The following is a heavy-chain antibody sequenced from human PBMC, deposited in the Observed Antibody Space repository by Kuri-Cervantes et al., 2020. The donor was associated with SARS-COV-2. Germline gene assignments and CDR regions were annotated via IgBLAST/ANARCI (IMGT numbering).Heavy chain of an antibody. CDR3: ARVHFYDFWSGYNDY. V-gene: IGHV1-2*02. CDR1: GYTFTDYY. CDR2: INPNSGGT. D-gene: IGHD3-3*01. Sequence: ASVKVSCKASGYTFTDYYMHWVRQAPGQGLEWMGWINPNSGGTNYAQKFQGRATMTRDTSISTAYMELSRLRSDDTAVYYCARVHFYDFWSGYNDYWGQGTLVTVSS. J-gene: IGHJ4*02.